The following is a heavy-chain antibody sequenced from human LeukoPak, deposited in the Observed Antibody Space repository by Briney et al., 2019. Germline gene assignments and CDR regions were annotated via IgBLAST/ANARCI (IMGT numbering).Heavy chain of an antibody. CDR1: GGSISSGDYY. Sequence: SETLSLTCTVSGGSISSGDYYWSWIRQPPGKGLEWIGYIYYSGSTYYNPSLKSRVTISVDTSKNQFSLKLSSVTAADTVVYYCASKRIAAAGPFDYWGQGTLVTVSS. D-gene: IGHD6-13*01. J-gene: IGHJ4*02. CDR2: IYYSGST. CDR3: ASKRIAAAGPFDY. V-gene: IGHV4-30-4*01.